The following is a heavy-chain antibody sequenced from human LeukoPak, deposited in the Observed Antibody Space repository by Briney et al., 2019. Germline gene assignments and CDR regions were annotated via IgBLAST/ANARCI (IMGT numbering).Heavy chain of an antibody. CDR1: GFTFSSYG. Sequence: PGGSLRLSCAASGFTFSSYGMHWVRQAPGKGLEWVAVIWYDGSNKYYADSVKGRFTISRDNSKNTLYLQMNSLRAEDTAVYYCAKDRGYYSSTSCYTYFDYWGQGTLVTVSS. CDR2: IWYDGSNK. V-gene: IGHV3-33*06. CDR3: AKDRGYYSSTSCYTYFDY. D-gene: IGHD2-2*02. J-gene: IGHJ4*02.